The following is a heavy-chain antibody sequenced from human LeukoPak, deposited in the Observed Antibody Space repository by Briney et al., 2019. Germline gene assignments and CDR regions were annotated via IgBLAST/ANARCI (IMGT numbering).Heavy chain of an antibody. CDR1: GFTFREYS. CDR2: IRSNGGDT. V-gene: IGHV3-23*01. J-gene: IGHJ5*02. CDR3: AKGGYTTWFDP. D-gene: IGHD2-15*01. Sequence: GGSLRLSCAASGFTFREYSMSWVRQAPGKGLEWVSNIRSNGGDTYYTDSVKGRFTISRDNSKNTLYLEMNSLRAEDTAVYYCAKGGYTTWFDPWGQGALVTVSS.